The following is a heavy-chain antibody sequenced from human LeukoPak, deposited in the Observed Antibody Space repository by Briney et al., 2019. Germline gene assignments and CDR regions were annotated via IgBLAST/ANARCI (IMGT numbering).Heavy chain of an antibody. CDR2: IYTSGST. V-gene: IGHV4-4*07. D-gene: IGHD2-15*01. Sequence: PSETLSLTCTASGGSISSYYWSWIRQPAGKGLEWIGRIYTSGSTNYNPSLKSRVTMSVDTSKNQFSLKLSSVTAADTAVYYCARVPQSRGAIYYYGMDVWGQGTTVTVSS. CDR1: GGSISSYY. CDR3: ARVPQSRGAIYYYGMDV. J-gene: IGHJ6*02.